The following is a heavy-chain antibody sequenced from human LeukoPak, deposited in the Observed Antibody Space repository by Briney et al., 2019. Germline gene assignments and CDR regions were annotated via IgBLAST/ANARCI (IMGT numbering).Heavy chain of an antibody. D-gene: IGHD3-3*01. CDR2: IYYSGST. Sequence: SETLSLTCTVSGGSISSYYWSWIRQPPGKGLEWIGYIYYSGSTNYNPSLKSRVTISVDTSKNQFSLKLSSVTAADTAVYYCAREMYYDFWRGSDYWGQGTLVTVSS. V-gene: IGHV4-59*01. CDR1: GGSISSYY. CDR3: AREMYYDFWRGSDY. J-gene: IGHJ4*02.